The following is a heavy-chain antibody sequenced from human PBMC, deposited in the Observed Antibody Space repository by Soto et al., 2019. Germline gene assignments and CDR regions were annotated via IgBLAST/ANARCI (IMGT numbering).Heavy chain of an antibody. Sequence: PSETLSLTCTVSGGSISSGGYYWSWIRQHPGKGLEWIGYIYYSGSTYYNPSLKSRVTISVDTSKNQFSLRLSSVTAADTAVYYCARESDYYDSSGRGGWFDPWGQGTLVTVSS. CDR3: ARESDYYDSSGRGGWFDP. V-gene: IGHV4-31*03. CDR1: GGSISSGGYY. J-gene: IGHJ5*02. CDR2: IYYSGST. D-gene: IGHD3-22*01.